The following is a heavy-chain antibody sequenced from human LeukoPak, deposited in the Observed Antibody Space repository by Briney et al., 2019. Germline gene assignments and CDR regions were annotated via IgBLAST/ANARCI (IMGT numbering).Heavy chain of an antibody. V-gene: IGHV1-18*01. D-gene: IGHD2-2*02. J-gene: IGHJ4*02. CDR3: ARVSCSSTSCYNGY. CDR1: GYTFTSYG. Sequence: ASVKVSCKASGYTFTSYGISWVRQAPGQGLEWMGWISAYNGNTNYAQKLQGRVTVTTDTSTSTAYMELRSLRSDDTAVYYCARVSCSSTSCYNGYWGQGTLVTVSS. CDR2: ISAYNGNT.